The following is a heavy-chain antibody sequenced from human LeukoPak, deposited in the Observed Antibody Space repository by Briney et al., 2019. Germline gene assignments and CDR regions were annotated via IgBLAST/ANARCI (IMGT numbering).Heavy chain of an antibody. D-gene: IGHD4/OR15-4a*01. CDR2: ISYDGSNK. CDR1: GFTFSSYA. CDR3: ARAPFRMTMDGLDI. J-gene: IGHJ3*02. V-gene: IGHV3-30-3*01. Sequence: GRSLRLSCAASGFTFSSYAMHWVRQAPGKGLEWVAVISYDGSNKYYADSVKGRFTFSRDNSKSTLFLQMNSLRAEDTAVYYCARAPFRMTMDGLDIWGQGAMVTVSS.